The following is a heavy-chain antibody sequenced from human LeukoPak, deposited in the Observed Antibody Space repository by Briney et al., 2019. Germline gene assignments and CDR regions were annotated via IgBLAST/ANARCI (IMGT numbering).Heavy chain of an antibody. J-gene: IGHJ4*02. CDR2: ISSSSSYI. V-gene: IGHV3-21*01. CDR3: ARDGLYNWNYLVPFDY. CDR1: GFTFSSYS. Sequence: PGGSLRLSCAASGFTFSSYSMNWVRQAPGNGLEWVSSISSSSSYIYYADSVKGRFTISRDNAKNSLYLQMNSLRAEDTAVYYCARDGLYNWNYLVPFDYWGQGTLVTVSS. D-gene: IGHD1-7*01.